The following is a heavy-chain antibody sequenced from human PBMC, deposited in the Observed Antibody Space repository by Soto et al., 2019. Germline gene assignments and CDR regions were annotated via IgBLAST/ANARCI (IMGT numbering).Heavy chain of an antibody. CDR3: ARRSGGTDYYYYYGMDV. D-gene: IGHD1-26*01. V-gene: IGHV1-18*01. J-gene: IGHJ6*02. CDR2: ISGYNGNT. Sequence: ASVKVSCKASGYTFTIYGISWVLQAPGQGLEWMGWISGYNGNTDYAQKLQGRVTMTTDTSTSTGYMELRSLRSDDTAVYYCARRSGGTDYYYYYGMDVWGQGTTVTVSS. CDR1: GYTFTIYG.